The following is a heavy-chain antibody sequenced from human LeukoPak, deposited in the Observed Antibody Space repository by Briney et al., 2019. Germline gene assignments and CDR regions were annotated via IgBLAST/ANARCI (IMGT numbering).Heavy chain of an antibody. D-gene: IGHD3-22*01. CDR2: IYHIGRA. CDR3: ARGRYYYDSGGYQSPYYYMDV. Sequence: PSETLSLTCTVSVGSISINSYYWGWIRQPPGKGLEWIGSIYHIGRAYYNPSLRSRLTISVDTSKNQFSLKLSSVTGADTAVYYCARGRYYYDSGGYQSPYYYMDVWGKGTTVTVSS. V-gene: IGHV4-39*01. CDR1: VGSISINSYY. J-gene: IGHJ6*03.